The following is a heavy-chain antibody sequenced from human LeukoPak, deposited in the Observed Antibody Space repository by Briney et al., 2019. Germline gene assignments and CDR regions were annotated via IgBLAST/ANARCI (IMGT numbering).Heavy chain of an antibody. CDR2: IDWDDDK. V-gene: IGHV2-70*11. J-gene: IGHJ6*03. Sequence: RESGPALVKPTQTLTLTCSFSGFSLRTSGMCVTWIRQPPGKALEWLARIDWDDDKYYRKSLRTRLTISKDTSTNQVVLIMTNMDPVDTAIWSYHMDVWGKGTTVTISS. CDR1: GFSLRTSGMC. D-gene: IGHD3-3*01. CDR3: HMDV.